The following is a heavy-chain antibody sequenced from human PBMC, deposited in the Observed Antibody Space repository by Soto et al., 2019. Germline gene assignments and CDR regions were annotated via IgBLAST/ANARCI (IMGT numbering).Heavy chain of an antibody. CDR1: GGSISSYY. CDR2: IYYSGST. J-gene: IGHJ4*02. D-gene: IGHD5-12*01. V-gene: IGHV4-59*08. Sequence: SETLSLTCTVSGGSISSYYWGWIRQPPGKGLEWIGYIYYSGSTNYNPSLKSRVTISVDTSKNQFSLKLSSVTAADTAVYYCARLLVYSGYRFDYWGQGTLVTVSS. CDR3: ARLLVYSGYRFDY.